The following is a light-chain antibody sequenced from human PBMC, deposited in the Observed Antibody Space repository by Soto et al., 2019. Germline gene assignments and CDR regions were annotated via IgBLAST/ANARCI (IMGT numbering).Light chain of an antibody. V-gene: IGKV3-20*01. CDR3: QQYGSSVWT. Sequence: EIVLTQSPGTLSLSPGERATLSCRASLSVTSNFIAWYQQKPGQAHRLLLYDASNRATGIPDRFSGSGSGTDFSLTISRLEPEDFAVYYCQQYGSSVWTFGQGTKVEIK. CDR1: LSVTSNF. CDR2: DAS. J-gene: IGKJ1*01.